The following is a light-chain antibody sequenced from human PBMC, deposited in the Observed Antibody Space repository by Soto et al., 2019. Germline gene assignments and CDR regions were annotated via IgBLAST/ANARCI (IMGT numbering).Light chain of an antibody. CDR3: QQYETFSGT. CDR1: QSVNGW. J-gene: IGKJ1*01. Sequence: DIQMTQSPSTLSASVGDTFTVTCRASQSVNGWLAWYQQKPGEAPKLLIYNSSALPRGVPSRFSGSGSGTKFTLTIASLQPDDFATYFCQQYETFSGTFGPGTKVEI. CDR2: NSS. V-gene: IGKV1-5*01.